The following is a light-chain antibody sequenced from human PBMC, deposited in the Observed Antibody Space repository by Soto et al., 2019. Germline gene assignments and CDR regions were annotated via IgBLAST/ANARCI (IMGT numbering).Light chain of an antibody. CDR1: SSDVGGYKY. J-gene: IGLJ1*01. Sequence: QSALTQPPSASESPGQSVTISCTGTSSDVGGYKYVSRYQQHPGKAPKLMIFEVNKRPSGVPDRFSGSKSGNTASLTVSGLQAEDEADYYCSSYAGINNLGVFGTGTKLTVL. CDR2: EVN. CDR3: SSYAGINNLGV. V-gene: IGLV2-8*01.